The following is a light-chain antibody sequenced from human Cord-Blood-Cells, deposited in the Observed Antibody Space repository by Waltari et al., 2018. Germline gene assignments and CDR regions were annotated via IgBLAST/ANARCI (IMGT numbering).Light chain of an antibody. CDR1: QSVSSSY. CDR2: GAS. V-gene: IGKV3-20*01. Sequence: DIVLTQSPGTLSLSPGERATLSCRPSQSVSSSYLAWYQQNPGQAPRLLCYGASSRATGIPDRFSGSGSGTDFALTISRLEPEDFAVYYCQQYGSSPMYTFGQGTKLEIK. CDR3: QQYGSSPMYT. J-gene: IGKJ2*01.